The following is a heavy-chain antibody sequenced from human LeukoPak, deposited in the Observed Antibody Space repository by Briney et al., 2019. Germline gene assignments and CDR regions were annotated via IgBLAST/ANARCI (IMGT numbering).Heavy chain of an antibody. CDR2: INPSGGST. CDR1: GYTFTSYY. D-gene: IGHD6-6*01. Sequence: ASVKVSCKASGYTFTSYYMHWVRQAPGQGLEWMGIINPSGGSTSYAQKFQGRVAMTRDTSTSTVYMELSSLRSEDTAVYYCARDSSIAARLSNFDYWGQGTLVTVSS. CDR3: ARDSSIAARLSNFDY. V-gene: IGHV1-46*01. J-gene: IGHJ4*02.